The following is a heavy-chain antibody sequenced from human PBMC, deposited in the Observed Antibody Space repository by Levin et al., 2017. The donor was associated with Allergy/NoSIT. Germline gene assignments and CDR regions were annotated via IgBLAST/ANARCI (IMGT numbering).Heavy chain of an antibody. D-gene: IGHD1-26*01. J-gene: IGHJ3*01. CDR2: IYPGDSDT. CDR1: GFKFSNYW. CDR3: ARVYTGSYPDAFDV. V-gene: IGHV5-51*01. Sequence: RGESLKISCKGSGFKFSNYWIGWVRQKPGKGLERMGIIYPGDSDTRYNPSFQGQVTISADKSTATAYLQWNNVKTSDTATYFCARVYTGSYPDAFDVWGQGTRVTVSS.